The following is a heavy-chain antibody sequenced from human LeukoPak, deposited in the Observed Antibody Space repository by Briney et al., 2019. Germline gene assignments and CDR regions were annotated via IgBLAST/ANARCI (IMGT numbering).Heavy chain of an antibody. CDR2: ISSGSVSK. CDR3: ARSYYHNDIGYCDF. V-gene: IGHV3-48*04. CDR1: GFTFSNYP. J-gene: IGHJ4*02. Sequence: PGGSLRLSCGGFGFTFSNYPMNWVRQPPGKGLEWVSYISSGSVSKKYADSVMGRFTISRDNSKNSVSLQMNSLRVEDTAVYYCARSYYHNDIGYCDFWGQGTLVSVSS. D-gene: IGHD3-10*01.